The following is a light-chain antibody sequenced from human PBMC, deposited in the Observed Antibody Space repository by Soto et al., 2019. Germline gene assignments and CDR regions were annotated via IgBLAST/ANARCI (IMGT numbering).Light chain of an antibody. V-gene: IGLV4-69*01. J-gene: IGLJ2*01. Sequence: QSVLTQSPSASASLGASVKLTCTLSSGHSSYAIAWHQQQPEKGPRYLMKLNSDGSHSKGDGIPDRFSGSSTGAERYLTSSSLQYDDEADYYRQTWVTSIQIFGGGTNVTVL. CDR3: QTWVTSIQI. CDR1: SGHSSYA. CDR2: LNSDGSH.